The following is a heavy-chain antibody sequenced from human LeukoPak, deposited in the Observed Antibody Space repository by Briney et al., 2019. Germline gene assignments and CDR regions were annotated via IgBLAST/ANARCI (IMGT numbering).Heavy chain of an antibody. D-gene: IGHD2-2*01. V-gene: IGHV3-23*01. Sequence: PGGSLRLSCAASGFTFSNYGMSWVRQAPGKGLEWVSGISGSGGSTYYTDSVKGRFTISRDNSKKTLYLQMNSLRAEDAAVYYCAKLGDDIVIVPASFFYFWGQGTLVTVSS. CDR2: ISGSGGST. CDR1: GFTFSNYG. J-gene: IGHJ4*02. CDR3: AKLGDDIVIVPASFFYF.